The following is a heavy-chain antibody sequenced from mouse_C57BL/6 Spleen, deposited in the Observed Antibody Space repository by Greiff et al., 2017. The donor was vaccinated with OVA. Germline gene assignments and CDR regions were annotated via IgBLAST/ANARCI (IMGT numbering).Heavy chain of an antibody. D-gene: IGHD1-1*01. CDR2: IYPGGGYT. CDR1: GYTFTNYW. J-gene: IGHJ2*01. V-gene: IGHV1-63*01. CDR3: ARKDYYENYFDY. Sequence: QVQLKESGAELVRPGTSVKMSCKASGYTFTNYWIGWAKQRPGHGLEWIGDIYPGGGYTNYNEKFKGKATLTADKSSSTAYMQFSSLTSEDSAIYYCARKDYYENYFDYWGQGTTLTVSS.